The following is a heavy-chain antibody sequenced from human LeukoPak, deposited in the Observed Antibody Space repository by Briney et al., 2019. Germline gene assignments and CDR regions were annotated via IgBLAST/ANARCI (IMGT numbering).Heavy chain of an antibody. CDR3: ARAVREATPDY. CDR2: ISSSSSYI. V-gene: IGHV3-21*01. J-gene: IGHJ4*02. D-gene: IGHD5-12*01. Sequence: GGSLRLSCAASEFTFSSYTINWVRQAPGKGLEWVSSISSSSSYIYYADSVKGRFTISRDNAKNSLYLQMNSLRAEDTAVYYCARAVREATPDYWGQGTLVTVSS. CDR1: EFTFSSYT.